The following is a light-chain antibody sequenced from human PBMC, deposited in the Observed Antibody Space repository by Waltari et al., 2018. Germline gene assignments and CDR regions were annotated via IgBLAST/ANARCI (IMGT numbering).Light chain of an antibody. CDR1: QAISND. V-gene: IGKV1-NL1*01. Sequence: DIQMTQSPPSLSASVRDRVTITCRASQAISNDLAWYQQKPGESPKLLIYEASSLQSGTPSRFSGSGSGTDFTLTISSLQSEDSGIYYCQHYYRTPFTFGPGTKVEIK. CDR3: QHYYRTPFT. CDR2: EAS. J-gene: IGKJ3*01.